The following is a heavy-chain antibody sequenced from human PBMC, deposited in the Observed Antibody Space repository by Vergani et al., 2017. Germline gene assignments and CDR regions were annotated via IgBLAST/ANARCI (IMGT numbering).Heavy chain of an antibody. CDR3: ARGASYDFWSGYRYYFDY. CDR2: INSDGSST. Sequence: EVQLVESGGGLVQPAGSLRLSCAASGFTFSSYWMHWVRQAPGKGLVWVSRINSDGSSTSYADSVKGRFTISRDNAKNTLYLQMNSLRAEDTAVYYCARGASYDFWSGYRYYFDYWGQGTLVTVSS. J-gene: IGHJ4*02. CDR1: GFTFSSYW. V-gene: IGHV3-74*01. D-gene: IGHD3-3*01.